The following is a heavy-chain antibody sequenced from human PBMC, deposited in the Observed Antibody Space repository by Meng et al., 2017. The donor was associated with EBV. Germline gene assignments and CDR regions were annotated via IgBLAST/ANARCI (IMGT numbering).Heavy chain of an antibody. Sequence: QVRVALSGVQVREPGPSMNIPCKASGVTFNTYAYSWVRQARGQGLEWIGAIIPIFETEDYAQIFQGRVPITADESTSTTYMELSSLGSADTAMYYWAGTVLRSGTFYSLDSWGQGSLVTVSS. V-gene: IGHV1-69*01. D-gene: IGHD3-10*01. CDR3: AGTVLRSGTFYSLDS. CDR1: GVTFNTYA. CDR2: IIPIFETE. J-gene: IGHJ4*02.